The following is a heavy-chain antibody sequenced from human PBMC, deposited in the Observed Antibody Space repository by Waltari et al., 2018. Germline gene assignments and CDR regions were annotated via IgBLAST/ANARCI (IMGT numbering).Heavy chain of an antibody. Sequence: EVQLVESGGGLVKPGGSLRLSCVSSVFTFSNPWMSWGRQAPGKGLEWVASLKSKTAGGTIEYAAPVKGRFTISRDDSKNTLYLQMNSLTTEDTAVYFCTTTRDWGQGTLVTVSS. CDR2: LKSKTAGGTI. CDR3: TTTRD. CDR1: VFTFSNPW. J-gene: IGHJ4*02. V-gene: IGHV3-15*01.